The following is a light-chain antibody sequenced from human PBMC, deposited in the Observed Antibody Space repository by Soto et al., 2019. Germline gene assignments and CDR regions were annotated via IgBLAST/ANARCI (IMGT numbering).Light chain of an antibody. Sequence: IVLTQSPATLSLSPGERATLSCRASQSVRSSYLAWYQQKPGQAPRLLIYGASSRATGIPDRFSGGGSGTDFTLTISRLEPEDFAVYYCQQFSSYPLTFGGGTKVDIK. V-gene: IGKV3-20*01. CDR3: QQFSSYPLT. CDR1: QSVRSSY. J-gene: IGKJ4*01. CDR2: GAS.